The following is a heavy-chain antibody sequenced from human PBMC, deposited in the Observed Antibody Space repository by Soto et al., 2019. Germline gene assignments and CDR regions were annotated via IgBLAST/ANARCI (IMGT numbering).Heavy chain of an antibody. Sequence: QVQLQQWGAGLLKPSETLSLXCAVYGGSFSGYYWSWIRQPPGKGLEWIGEINHSGSTNYNPSLKSRVTISVDTSKNQFSLKLSSVTAADTAVYYCARTRLVISRHYYYMDVWGKGTTVTVSS. CDR3: ARTRLVISRHYYYMDV. D-gene: IGHD3-9*01. J-gene: IGHJ6*03. CDR1: GGSFSGYY. V-gene: IGHV4-34*01. CDR2: INHSGST.